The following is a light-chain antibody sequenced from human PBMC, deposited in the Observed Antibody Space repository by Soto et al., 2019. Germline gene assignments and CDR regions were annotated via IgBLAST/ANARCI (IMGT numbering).Light chain of an antibody. CDR1: SSDVGSYNF. CDR3: CSYATTFTGV. CDR2: EVN. V-gene: IGLV2-23*02. Sequence: QSVLTQPASVSGSPGQSITISCTGTSSDVGSYNFVSWYQHHPGKAPKLIIYEVNKRPSGVSNRFSGSKSGNTASLTISGLQAEDETDYYCCSYATTFTGVFGGGTKLTVL. J-gene: IGLJ3*02.